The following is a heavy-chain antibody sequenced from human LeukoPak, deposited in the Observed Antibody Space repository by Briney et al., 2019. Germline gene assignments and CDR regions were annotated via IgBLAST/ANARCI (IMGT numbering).Heavy chain of an antibody. V-gene: IGHV4-59*12. CDR3: ARGLSWSDY. J-gene: IGHJ4*02. D-gene: IGHD3-16*01. CDR2: ISYSGST. CDR1: GGSFINYY. Sequence: SETLSLTCTVSGGSFINYYCNWIRQTPGKGLEWIGYISYSGSTNYNPSLKSRVTISVDTSKHQFSLKLSSMTAADTAVYYCARGLSWSDYWGQGTLVTVSS.